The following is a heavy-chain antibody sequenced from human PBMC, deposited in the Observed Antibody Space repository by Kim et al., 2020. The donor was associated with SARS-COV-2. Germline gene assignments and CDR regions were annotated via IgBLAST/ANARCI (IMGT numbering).Heavy chain of an antibody. CDR2: ISAYNGNT. CDR1: GYTFTSYG. D-gene: IGHD3-10*01. Sequence: ASVKVSCKASGYTFTSYGISWVRQAPGQGLEWMGWISAYNGNTNYAQKLQGRVTMTTDTSTSTAYMELRSLRSDDTAVYYCAGASASYYYYGMDVWGQGTTVTVSS. J-gene: IGHJ6*02. CDR3: AGASASYYYYGMDV. V-gene: IGHV1-18*01.